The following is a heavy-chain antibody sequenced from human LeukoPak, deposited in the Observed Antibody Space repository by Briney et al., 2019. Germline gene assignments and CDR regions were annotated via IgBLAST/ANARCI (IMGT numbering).Heavy chain of an antibody. Sequence: GGSLRLSCAASGFTFSSYGMHWVRQAPGKGLEWVAVIWYEGSNKYYADSVKGRFTISRDNSKNTLYLQMNSLRAEDTAVYYWSRVADYGYSPGALGAFDIWGQGTMVTVSS. V-gene: IGHV3-33*01. J-gene: IGHJ3*02. CDR3: SRVADYGYSPGALGAFDI. CDR2: IWYEGSNK. D-gene: IGHD4-17*01. CDR1: GFTFSSYG.